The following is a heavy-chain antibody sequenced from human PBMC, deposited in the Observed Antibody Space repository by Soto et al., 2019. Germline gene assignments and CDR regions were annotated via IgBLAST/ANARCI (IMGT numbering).Heavy chain of an antibody. Sequence: QVQLVQSGAEVKKPGASVKVSCKASGYTFTSYYMHWVRQAPGQGLEWMGIINPSGGSTTYAQKCQGRVTMTRDTSTSTVYLELSSLRAEDTAVYYCARVGGYSYGGVDYWGQGTLVTVSA. CDR1: GYTFTSYY. CDR2: INPSGGST. J-gene: IGHJ4*02. V-gene: IGHV1-46*01. CDR3: ARVGGYSYGGVDY. D-gene: IGHD5-18*01.